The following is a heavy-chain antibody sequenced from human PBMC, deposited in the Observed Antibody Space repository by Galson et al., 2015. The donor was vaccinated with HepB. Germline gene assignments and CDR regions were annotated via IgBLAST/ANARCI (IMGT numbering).Heavy chain of an antibody. V-gene: IGHV3-30*18. Sequence: SLRLSCAASGFSFRSYGMHWVRQAPGKGLEWVALILYDGSQKYYGDSVKGRFTISRDDYKNTLHLQMNSLRTEDTAVYFCAKIMRRGPLVRGIIPDFWGQGTLVTVSS. D-gene: IGHD3-10*01. CDR1: GFSFRSYG. CDR2: ILYDGSQK. J-gene: IGHJ4*02. CDR3: AKIMRRGPLVRGIIPDF.